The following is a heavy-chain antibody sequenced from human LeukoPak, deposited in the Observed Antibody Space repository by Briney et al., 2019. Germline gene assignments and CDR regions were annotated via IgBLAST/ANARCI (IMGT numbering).Heavy chain of an antibody. D-gene: IGHD5-12*01. J-gene: IGHJ4*02. CDR2: IRYDGSNK. CDR3: ARFKLSSGYDPFDY. CDR1: GFIFNSYG. V-gene: IGHV3-30*02. Sequence: GGSLRLSCAASGFIFNSYGMHWVRQAPGKGLEWVAFIRYDGSNKYYADSVKGRFTISRDNSKNTLYLQMNSLRAEDTAVYYCARFKLSSGYDPFDYWGQGTLVTVSS.